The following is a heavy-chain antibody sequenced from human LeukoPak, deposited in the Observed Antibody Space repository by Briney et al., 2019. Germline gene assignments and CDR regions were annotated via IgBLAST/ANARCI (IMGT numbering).Heavy chain of an antibody. V-gene: IGHV3-21*01. CDR3: VRRLIAVAGPLDY. Sequence: PGGSLRLSCEASGFTFSTYNMNWVRQAPGKRLEWVSSISSSSTYMYYADSVKGRFTISRDNAKNSLFLQMNSLRAEDTAVYYCVRRLIAVAGPLDYWGQGTLVTVSS. J-gene: IGHJ4*02. D-gene: IGHD6-19*01. CDR2: ISSSSTYM. CDR1: GFTFSTYN.